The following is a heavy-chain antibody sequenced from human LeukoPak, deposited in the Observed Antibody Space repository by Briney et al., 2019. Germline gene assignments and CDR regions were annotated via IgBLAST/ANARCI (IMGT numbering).Heavy chain of an antibody. J-gene: IGHJ6*02. CDR3: AKVTGSGDYYFYGMDV. CDR2: ISGSSGHT. Sequence: GGSLRLSCAASGLTFSSYAMSWVRQAPGKGLEWVSAISGSSGHTYYADSVKGRFTISRDNSKNTLHLQMNSLRPEDTAVYYCAKVTGSGDYYFYGMDVWGPGTTVVVSS. CDR1: GLTFSSYA. V-gene: IGHV3-23*01. D-gene: IGHD3-10*01.